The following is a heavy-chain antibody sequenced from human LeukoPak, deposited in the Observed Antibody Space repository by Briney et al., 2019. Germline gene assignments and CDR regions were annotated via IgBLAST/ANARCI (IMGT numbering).Heavy chain of an antibody. V-gene: IGHV3-30*02. CDR1: GFTFSSYG. D-gene: IGHD6-19*01. J-gene: IGHJ5*02. CDR3: ARVEVAMPYNWFDP. Sequence: GGSLRLSCAASGFTFSSYGMHWVRQAPGKGLEWVAFIRYDGSNKYYADSVKGRFTISRDNSKNTLYLQMNSLRSEDTAVYYCARVEVAMPYNWFDPWGQGTLVTVSS. CDR2: IRYDGSNK.